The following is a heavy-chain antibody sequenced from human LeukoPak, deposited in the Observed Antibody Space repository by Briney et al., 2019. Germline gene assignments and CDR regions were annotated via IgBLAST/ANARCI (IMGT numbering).Heavy chain of an antibody. Sequence: PGGSLRLSCAASGFTFSRHGMSWVRQAPGKGLEWVASLSSAGVTAYYADSVQGRFTISRDNSKNTLSLHMSSLRAEDTAVYYCAKSIDWEWRTSLDYWGQGTLVTVSS. V-gene: IGHV3-23*01. CDR1: GFTFSRHG. CDR2: LSSAGVTA. CDR3: AKSIDWEWRTSLDY. D-gene: IGHD3-3*01. J-gene: IGHJ4*02.